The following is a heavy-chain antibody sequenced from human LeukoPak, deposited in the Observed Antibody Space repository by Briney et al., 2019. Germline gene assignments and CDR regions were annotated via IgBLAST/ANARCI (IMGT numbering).Heavy chain of an antibody. J-gene: IGHJ4*02. D-gene: IGHD4-17*01. CDR1: GFTFDDYT. V-gene: IGHV3-43*01. Sequence: PGGSLRLSCAASGFTFDDYTMHWVRHAPGKGLEWVSLISWDGGSTYYADSVKGRFTISRDNSKKSLYMQMNSLRTEDTALYFCAKGEYGDYPNYFQYGGQGTLVTVSS. CDR2: ISWDGGST. CDR3: AKGEYGDYPNYFQY.